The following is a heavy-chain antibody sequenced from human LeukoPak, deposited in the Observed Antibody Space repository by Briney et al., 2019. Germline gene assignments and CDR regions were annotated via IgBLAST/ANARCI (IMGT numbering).Heavy chain of an antibody. V-gene: IGHV1-69-2*01. CDR2: VDPEDGET. Sequence: ASVKVSCKVSGHTFTDYYMHWVQQAPGKGLEWMGLVDPEDGETIYAEKFQGRVTITADTSADTAYMELSSLRSEDTAVYYCATSRKHCSSTSCYVVDYWGQGTLVTVSS. J-gene: IGHJ4*02. D-gene: IGHD2-2*01. CDR1: GHTFTDYY. CDR3: ATSRKHCSSTSCYVVDY.